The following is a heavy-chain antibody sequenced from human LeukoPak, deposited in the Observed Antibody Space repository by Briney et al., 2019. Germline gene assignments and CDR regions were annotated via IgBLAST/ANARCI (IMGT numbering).Heavy chain of an antibody. CDR2: IKSDGSST. J-gene: IGHJ4*02. D-gene: IGHD3-22*01. CDR3: AREEYYYDSRSLDY. Sequence: GGSLRLSCAASGFTFSTYWMHWVRHAPGKGLVWVSRIKSDGSSTIYADSVKGRFTISRDNAKNTLYLQMNSLRAEDTAVYYCAREEYYYDSRSLDYWGQGTLVTVSS. CDR1: GFTFSTYW. V-gene: IGHV3-74*01.